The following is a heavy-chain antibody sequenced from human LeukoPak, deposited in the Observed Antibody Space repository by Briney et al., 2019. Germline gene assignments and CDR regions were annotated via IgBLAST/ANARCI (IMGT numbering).Heavy chain of an antibody. V-gene: IGHV4-39*01. CDR2: IYYSGST. J-gene: IGHJ4*02. Sequence: PSETLSLTCTVSGGSISSSSYYWGWIRQPPGKGLEWIGSIYYSGSTYYNPSLKSRVTISVDTSKNQFSLKLSSVTAADTAVYYCARTSRGWSQNDYWGQGTLVTVSS. CDR3: ARTSRGWSQNDY. CDR1: GGSISSSSYY. D-gene: IGHD6-19*01.